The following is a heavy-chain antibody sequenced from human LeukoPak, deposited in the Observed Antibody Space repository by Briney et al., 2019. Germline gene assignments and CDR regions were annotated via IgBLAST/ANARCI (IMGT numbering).Heavy chain of an antibody. CDR1: GVTFRNYW. J-gene: IGHJ4*02. CDR3: ARDRRRARYSGYDCDFDY. V-gene: IGHV3-74*01. CDR2: ISSDGSST. Sequence: GGSLRLSCVASGVTFRNYWMHWVRQAPGRGLVWVSRISSDGSSTNYADSVKGRFTISRDNAKNTLYLQMNSLRAEDTAVYYCARDRRRARYSGYDCDFDYWGQGTLVTVSS. D-gene: IGHD5-12*01.